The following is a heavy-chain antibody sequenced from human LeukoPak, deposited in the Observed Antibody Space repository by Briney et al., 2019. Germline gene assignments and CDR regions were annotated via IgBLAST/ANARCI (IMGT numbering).Heavy chain of an antibody. V-gene: IGHV4-59*01. CDR3: ARGVPYVGFDY. J-gene: IGHJ4*02. CDR1: GGSISSYY. Sequence: SETLSLTCTVSGGSISSYYWSWIRQPPGKGLEWIGYIYYSGSTNYNPSLKSRVTISVDTSKNQFSLKLSSVTAADTAVYYCARGVPYVGFDYWAREPWSPSPQ. D-gene: IGHD1-1*01. CDR2: IYYSGST.